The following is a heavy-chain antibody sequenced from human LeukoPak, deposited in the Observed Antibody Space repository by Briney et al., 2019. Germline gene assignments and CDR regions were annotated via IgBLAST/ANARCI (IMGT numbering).Heavy chain of an antibody. D-gene: IGHD6-19*01. J-gene: IGHJ4*02. CDR1: GYTFNTYG. CDR3: ARDRGAVALRYFDY. CDR2: ISAYNGNT. Sequence: ASVKVSCKASGYTFNTYGITWVRQAPGQGLEWMGWISAYNGNTNYAQKLQGRVTMTTDTSTSTAYMELRSLRSDDTAVYYCARDRGAVALRYFDYWGQGTLVTVSS. V-gene: IGHV1-18*01.